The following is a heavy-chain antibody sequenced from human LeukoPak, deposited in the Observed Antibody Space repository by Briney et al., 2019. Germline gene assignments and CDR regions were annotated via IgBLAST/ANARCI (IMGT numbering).Heavy chain of an antibody. J-gene: IGHJ4*02. CDR1: GFTFDDYD. CDR2: INRNGDST. Sequence: PGGSLRLSCEASGFTFDDYDMSWVRQLPGKGLEWVSGINRNGDSTDYAGSVKGRFTISRDNAKNSHFLQMNSLRVEDTALYYCARGFRNGPFDCWGQETLVTVSS. V-gene: IGHV3-20*04. CDR3: ARGFRNGPFDC. D-gene: IGHD2-8*01.